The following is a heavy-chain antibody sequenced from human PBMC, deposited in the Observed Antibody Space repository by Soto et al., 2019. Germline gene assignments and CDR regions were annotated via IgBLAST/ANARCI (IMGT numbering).Heavy chain of an antibody. V-gene: IGHV4-39*01. CDR3: ARDFFDSSDYTTNWFDP. J-gene: IGHJ5*02. Sequence: PSETLSLTCSVSGDSISNSRFYWAWIRQPPGEGLEWIGSIYHTGNAYYNPSLKSRVTISVDTSKNQFSLKLTSVTAADAALYYCARDFFDSSDYTTNWFDPWGQGILVTVSS. D-gene: IGHD3-22*01. CDR1: GDSISNSRFY. CDR2: IYHTGNA.